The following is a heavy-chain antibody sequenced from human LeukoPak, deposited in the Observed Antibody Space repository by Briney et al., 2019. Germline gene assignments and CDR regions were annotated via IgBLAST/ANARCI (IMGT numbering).Heavy chain of an antibody. CDR2: ISSSSNTI. J-gene: IGHJ6*03. Sequence: GGSLRLSCGASGFTFSHYSMNWVRQAPGKGLEWVSYISSSSNTIYYVDSVKGRFTISRDNAKKSLYLQMNSLRAEDTAVYYCARDPYSGSYGNYYYYFMDVWGKGTTVTISS. CDR1: GFTFSHYS. D-gene: IGHD1-26*01. V-gene: IGHV3-48*01. CDR3: ARDPYSGSYGNYYYYFMDV.